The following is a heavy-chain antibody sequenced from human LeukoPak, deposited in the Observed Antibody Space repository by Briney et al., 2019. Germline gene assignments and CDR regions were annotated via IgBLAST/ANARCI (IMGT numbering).Heavy chain of an antibody. CDR3: ARGSSVFGDYVHYFDC. J-gene: IGHJ4*02. V-gene: IGHV3-30-3*01. Sequence: GRSLRLSCAASGFTFSSYAMHWVRQAPGKGLEWVAVISYDGSNKYYADSVKGRFTIPRDNSKNTLYLQMNSLRAEDTAVYYCARGSSVFGDYVHYFDCWGQGTLVTISS. CDR2: ISYDGSNK. D-gene: IGHD4-17*01. CDR1: GFTFSSYA.